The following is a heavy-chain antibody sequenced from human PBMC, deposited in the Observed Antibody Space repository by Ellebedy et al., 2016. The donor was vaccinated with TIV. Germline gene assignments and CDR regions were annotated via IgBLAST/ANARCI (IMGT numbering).Heavy chain of an antibody. J-gene: IGHJ4*02. V-gene: IGHV1-46*04. Sequence: AASVKVSCKASGYTFSSYYMHWVRQAPGQGLEWMGIINPSGGSTTYAQNLQGRVTMTRDTSTTTVYMELRSLRSDDTAVYYCARDHGSDYWGQGTLVTVSS. CDR1: GYTFSSYY. CDR2: INPSGGST. CDR3: ARDHGSDY.